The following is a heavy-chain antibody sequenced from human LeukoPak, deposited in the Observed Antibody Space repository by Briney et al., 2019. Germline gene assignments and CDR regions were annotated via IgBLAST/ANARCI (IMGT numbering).Heavy chain of an antibody. J-gene: IGHJ4*02. V-gene: IGHV3-7*01. CDR2: INQDGSDK. CDR1: GFTFSKAW. CDR3: VGGDY. Sequence: GGSLRLSCAASGFTFSKAWMTWVRQAPGKGLECVANINQDGSDKYYVDSVKGRFTISRDNTKNSLYLQMNSLRAEDTAVYYCVGGDYWGQGTLVTVSS.